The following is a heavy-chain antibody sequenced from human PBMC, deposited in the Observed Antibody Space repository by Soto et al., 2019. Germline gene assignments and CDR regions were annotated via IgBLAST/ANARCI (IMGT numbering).Heavy chain of an antibody. CDR3: ARGGSNDCQVAFDV. V-gene: IGHV4-34*01. CDR2: INHSGSN. Sequence: SETLSLTCVVSGLSFRTYYYNWVRQSPGRGLGWIGEINHSGSNNYSPSLKRRVTMSLDTSKNQFSLKLTSVTAADTAVYYCARGGSNDCQVAFDVWGQGTMVTVSS. CDR1: GLSFRTYY. J-gene: IGHJ3*01. D-gene: IGHD2-21*02.